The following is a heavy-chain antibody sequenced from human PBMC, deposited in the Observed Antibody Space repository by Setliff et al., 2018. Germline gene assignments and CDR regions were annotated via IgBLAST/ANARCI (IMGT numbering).Heavy chain of an antibody. Sequence: KPSETLSLTCTVSDGSLSTYYWSWIRQPPGKGLEFIGYVYYSGTANYSPSLRSRLTISVDTSKNQFSLKLRSVTAADTAVYYCARGGTFRYLDFWGQGASVTVSS. CDR3: ARGGTFRYLDF. CDR1: DGSLSTYY. V-gene: IGHV4-59*01. J-gene: IGHJ4*02. CDR2: VYYSGTA. D-gene: IGHD5-12*01.